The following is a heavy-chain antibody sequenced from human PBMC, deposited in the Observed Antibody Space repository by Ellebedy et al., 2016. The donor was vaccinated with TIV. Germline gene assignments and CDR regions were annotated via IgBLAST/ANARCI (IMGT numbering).Heavy chain of an antibody. Sequence: SLKISCAASGFTFDDYAMHWVRQAPGKGLEWVSRISWNSGSIGYADSVKGRFTISRDNAKNSLYLQMNSLRAEDTALYYCAKIPSGGWYSLDYWYFDLWGRGTLVTVSS. V-gene: IGHV3-9*01. CDR3: AKIPSGGWYSLDYWYFDL. CDR2: ISWNSGSI. J-gene: IGHJ2*01. CDR1: GFTFDDYA. D-gene: IGHD6-19*01.